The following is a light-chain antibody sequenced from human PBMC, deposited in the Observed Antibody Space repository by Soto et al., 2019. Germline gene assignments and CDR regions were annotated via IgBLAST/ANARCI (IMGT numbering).Light chain of an antibody. Sequence: DIQMTQSPFTLSASVGDRVTITCRASQSLSRWLAWYQQKPGKAPKLLIYDASSLESGVPSRFSRSGSWTECTLTISSLQTDDFASYYCQQYKDYSPTFGQGTKLDIK. CDR1: QSLSRW. V-gene: IGKV1-5*01. CDR3: QQYKDYSPT. CDR2: DAS. J-gene: IGKJ2*01.